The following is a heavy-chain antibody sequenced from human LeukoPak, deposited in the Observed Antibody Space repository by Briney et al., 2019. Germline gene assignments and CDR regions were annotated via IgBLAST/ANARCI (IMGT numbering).Heavy chain of an antibody. CDR2: INHSGST. Sequence: SETLSLTCAVYGGSFSGYYWSWIRQPPGKGLEWIGEINHSGSTNYNPSLKSRVTISVDTSKNQISLKLSSVTAADTAVYYCARESYCSGGSCYSALDYWGQGTLVTVSS. V-gene: IGHV4-34*01. D-gene: IGHD2-15*01. CDR1: GGSFSGYY. CDR3: ARESYCSGGSCYSALDY. J-gene: IGHJ4*02.